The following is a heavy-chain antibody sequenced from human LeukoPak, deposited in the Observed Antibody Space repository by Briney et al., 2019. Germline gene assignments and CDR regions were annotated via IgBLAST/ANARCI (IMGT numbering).Heavy chain of an antibody. D-gene: IGHD4-11*01. Sequence: SETLSLTCTLSGGSISSYYWNWIRQPPGKGLERIGYIYYTGSTRYNPSLESRVTISIDTSRNQFSLRLTSVTAADTAAYYCARRGFSNHYFGYWGQGILVTVSS. CDR3: ARRGFSNHYFGY. J-gene: IGHJ4*02. CDR2: IYYTGST. CDR1: GGSISSYY. V-gene: IGHV4-59*08.